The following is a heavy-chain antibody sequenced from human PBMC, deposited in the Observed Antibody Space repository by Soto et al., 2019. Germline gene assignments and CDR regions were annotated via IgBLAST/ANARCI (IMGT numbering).Heavy chain of an antibody. Sequence: QVQLVQSGAEVKKPGSSVKVSCRASGGTFSSYTFTWVRQAPGQGLEWMGGIIPLFGTANYAQKFQGRVTLTADESTSTAYMDLSRLRSADTAVYYCARGLGWLGDWGQGTLVSVSS. CDR1: GGTFSSYT. J-gene: IGHJ4*02. V-gene: IGHV1-69*12. D-gene: IGHD5-12*01. CDR2: IIPLFGTA. CDR3: ARGLGWLGD.